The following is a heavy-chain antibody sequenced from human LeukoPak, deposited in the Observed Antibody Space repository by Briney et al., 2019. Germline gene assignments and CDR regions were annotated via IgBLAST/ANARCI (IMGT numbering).Heavy chain of an antibody. CDR3: ARVLNWGEDYMDV. J-gene: IGHJ6*03. D-gene: IGHD7-27*01. CDR1: GFTFSSYG. V-gene: IGHV3-30*02. Sequence: PGGSLRLSCAASGFTFSSYGMHWVRQAPGKGLEWVAFIRYDGSNKYYADSVKGRFTISRDNSKNTLYLQMNSLRAEDTAVYYCARVLNWGEDYMDVWGKGTTVTVSS. CDR2: IRYDGSNK.